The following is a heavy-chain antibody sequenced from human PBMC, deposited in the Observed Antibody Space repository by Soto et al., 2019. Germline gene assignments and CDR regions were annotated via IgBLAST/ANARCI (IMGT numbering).Heavy chain of an antibody. J-gene: IGHJ4*02. V-gene: IGHV5-51*01. Sequence: PGESLKISCKGSGYSFNNYWIAWVRQMPGKGLEWMGIIFPGDSDTVYSPSFQGRVTVTRNTSISTVYMELSGLRPDDTAVYYCARRKERSGPHYFDYWGQGSQVTVSS. D-gene: IGHD6-25*01. CDR1: GYSFNNYW. CDR3: ARRKERSGPHYFDY. CDR2: IFPGDSDT.